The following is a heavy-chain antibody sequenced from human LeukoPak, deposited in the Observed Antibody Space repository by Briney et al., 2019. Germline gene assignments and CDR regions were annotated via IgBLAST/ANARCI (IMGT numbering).Heavy chain of an antibody. J-gene: IGHJ4*02. CDR2: ISSSSSYI. CDR1: GYTFTSYD. V-gene: IGHV3-21*01. D-gene: IGHD1-26*01. CDR3: AREGGGFDY. Sequence: GASVKVSCKASGYTFTSYDINWVRQAPGKGLEWVSSISSSSSYIYYADSVKGRFTISRDNAKNSLYLQMNSLRAENTAVYYCAREGGGFDYWGQGTLVTVSS.